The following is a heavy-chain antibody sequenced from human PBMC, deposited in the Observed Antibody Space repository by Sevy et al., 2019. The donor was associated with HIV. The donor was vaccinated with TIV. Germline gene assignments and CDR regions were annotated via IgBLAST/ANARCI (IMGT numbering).Heavy chain of an antibody. CDR1: GFTPSTYG. CDR2: IGYDGSNK. D-gene: IGHD2-8*01. V-gene: IGHV3-33*01. Sequence: GGSLRLSCAASGFTPSTYGMHWVRQAPGKGLEWVAVIGYDGSNKYYADSVRGGFTISRDNSKNTLFRQMDGLRGEDTAVYYCARDPRMYGDYLLAYFDYWGQGTLVTVSS. J-gene: IGHJ4*02. CDR3: ARDPRMYGDYLLAYFDY.